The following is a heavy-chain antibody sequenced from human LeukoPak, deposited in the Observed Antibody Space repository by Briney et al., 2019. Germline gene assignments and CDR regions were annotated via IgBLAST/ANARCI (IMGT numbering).Heavy chain of an antibody. Sequence: ASVKVSCKVSGYTLTELSMHWVRQAPGKGLEWMGGFDPEDGETIYAQKFQGRVTVTEDTSTDTASLELSSLRSEDTAVYYCTTLGEGDTVKMWGYSDYWGQGTPVTVTS. CDR2: FDPEDGET. D-gene: IGHD3-10*01. CDR1: GYTLTELS. J-gene: IGHJ4*02. CDR3: TTLGEGDTVKMWGYSDY. V-gene: IGHV1-24*01.